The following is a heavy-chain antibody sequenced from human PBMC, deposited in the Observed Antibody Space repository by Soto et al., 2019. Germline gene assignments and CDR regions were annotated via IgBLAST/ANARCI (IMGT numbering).Heavy chain of an antibody. D-gene: IGHD3-3*01. CDR3: AKDLNFWSGYSHQGNYGMDV. Sequence: GGSLRLSCAAPVFTFDDYAMHWVRQAPGKGLEWVSGISWNSGSIGYADSVKGRFTISRDNAKNSLYLQMNSLRAEDTALYYCAKDLNFWSGYSHQGNYGMDVWGQGTTVTVSS. V-gene: IGHV3-9*01. CDR1: VFTFDDYA. J-gene: IGHJ6*02. CDR2: ISWNSGSI.